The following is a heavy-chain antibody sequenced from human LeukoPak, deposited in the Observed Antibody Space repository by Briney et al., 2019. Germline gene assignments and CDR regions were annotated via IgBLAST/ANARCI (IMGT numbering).Heavy chain of an antibody. CDR3: ARRPYSSGWYADY. J-gene: IGHJ4*02. CDR2: ISSGSSAI. Sequence: GGSLRLSCAASGFTFSDYYMSWVRQAPGQGLEWVSYISSGSSAIYYADSVKGRFTISRDNAKNSLYLQMNSLRAEDTAVYYCARRPYSSGWYADYWGQGTLVTVSS. V-gene: IGHV3-11*01. CDR1: GFTFSDYY. D-gene: IGHD6-19*01.